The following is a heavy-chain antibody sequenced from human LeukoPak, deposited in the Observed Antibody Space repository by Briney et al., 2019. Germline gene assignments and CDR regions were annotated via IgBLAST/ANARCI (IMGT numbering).Heavy chain of an antibody. J-gene: IGHJ6*02. CDR2: INPNIGGT. D-gene: IGHD3-3*01. CDR3: ARDLLYYDFWSGYYPPGGVYGMDV. CDR1: GYTFTGYY. V-gene: IGHV1-2*02. Sequence: SVKVSCKASGYTFTGYYMHWVRQAPGQGLEWMGWINPNIGGTNYAQKFQGRVTMTRDTSISTAYMELSRLRSDDTAVYYCARDLLYYDFWSGYYPPGGVYGMDVWGQGTTVTVSS.